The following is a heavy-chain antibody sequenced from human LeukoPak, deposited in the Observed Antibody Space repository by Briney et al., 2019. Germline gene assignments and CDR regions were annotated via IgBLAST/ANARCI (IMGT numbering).Heavy chain of an antibody. Sequence: ASVKVSCKASGYTFTSYGISWVRRAPGQGLEWMGWISAYNGNTNYAQKLQGRVTMTTDTSTSTAYMELRSLRSDDTAVYHCARTPFIVVVVPAALAYYYGMDVWGQGTTVTVSS. D-gene: IGHD2-2*01. J-gene: IGHJ6*02. CDR3: ARTPFIVVVVPAALAYYYGMDV. CDR2: ISAYNGNT. V-gene: IGHV1-18*01. CDR1: GYTFTSYG.